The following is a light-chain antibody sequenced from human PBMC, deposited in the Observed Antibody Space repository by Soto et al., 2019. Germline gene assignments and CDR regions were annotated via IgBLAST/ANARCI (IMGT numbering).Light chain of an antibody. CDR3: CSYADSSSSHVV. CDR2: EGS. CDR1: SSDVGNYNL. V-gene: IGLV2-23*01. J-gene: IGLJ2*01. Sequence: QSALTQPASVSGSPGQSITISCTGTSSDVGNYNLVSWYQQHPGKAPKLMIYEGSKRPSGVSNRFSGSKSGNTASLTISGLQAEDEADYYCCSYADSSSSHVVIGGGTQLTVL.